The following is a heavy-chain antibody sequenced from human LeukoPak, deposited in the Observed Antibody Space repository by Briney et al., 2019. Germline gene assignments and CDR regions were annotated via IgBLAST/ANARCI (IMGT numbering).Heavy chain of an antibody. Sequence: GGSLRLSCAASGFTFSSYEMNWVRQAPGKGLEWVSYISSSGSTIYYADSVKGRFTISRDNAKNSLYLQMNSLRAEDTAVYYCARASSGYDSRAYGVYDYWGQGTLVTVSS. CDR2: ISSSGSTI. J-gene: IGHJ4*02. D-gene: IGHD5-12*01. V-gene: IGHV3-48*03. CDR3: ARASSGYDSRAYGVYDY. CDR1: GFTFSSYE.